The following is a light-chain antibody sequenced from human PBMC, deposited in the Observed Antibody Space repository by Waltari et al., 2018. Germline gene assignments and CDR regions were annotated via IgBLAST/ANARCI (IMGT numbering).Light chain of an antibody. Sequence: EIVLTQSPATLSLSPGERATLSCRASQSVSSYLAWYQQKPGQAPRLLIYDAFNRATGIPARFSGSGSATDFTLTISSLEPEDFAVYYCQQRSNWPPLTFGGGTKVEI. V-gene: IGKV3-11*01. CDR3: QQRSNWPPLT. J-gene: IGKJ4*01. CDR2: DAF. CDR1: QSVSSY.